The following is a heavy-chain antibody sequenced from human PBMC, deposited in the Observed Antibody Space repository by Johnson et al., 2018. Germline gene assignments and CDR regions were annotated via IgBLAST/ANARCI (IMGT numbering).Heavy chain of an antibody. J-gene: IGHJ3*02. D-gene: IGHD1-26*01. CDR1: GFTFSSSG. CDR3: AKEGEKWELLGAFDI. CDR2: ISWDGSNK. Sequence: QVQLVQSGGGVVQPGRSLRLSCAASGFTFSSSGMHWVRQAPGQGLEWVAVISWDGSNKYYADSVKGRFTISRDNSKNTLYLQMNSLRAEDTAVYYCAKEGEKWELLGAFDIWGQGTMVTVSS. V-gene: IGHV3-30*18.